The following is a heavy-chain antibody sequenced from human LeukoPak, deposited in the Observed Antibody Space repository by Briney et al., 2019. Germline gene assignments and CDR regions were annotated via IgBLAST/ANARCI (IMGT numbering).Heavy chain of an antibody. CDR3: VRESGSYYFDY. CDR1: GFSFDDYA. V-gene: IGHV3-9*03. J-gene: IGHJ4*02. Sequence: AGRSLRLSCAASGFSFDDYATHWVRQAPGKGLEWVSGITGNGGTIAYADSVKGRFTVSRDNAKSSLYLQMSSLRAEDMALYYCVRESGSYYFDYWGQGTLVTVSS. CDR2: ITGNGGTI. D-gene: IGHD3-22*01.